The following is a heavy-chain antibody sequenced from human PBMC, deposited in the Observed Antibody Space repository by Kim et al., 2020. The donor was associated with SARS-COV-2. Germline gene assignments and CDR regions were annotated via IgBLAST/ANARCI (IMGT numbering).Heavy chain of an antibody. V-gene: IGHV3-48*02. D-gene: IGHD3-22*01. J-gene: IGHJ6*02. CDR3: ARGFRDTMIVVVIPYYYYYGMDV. Sequence: GGSLRLSCAASGFTFSSYSMNWVRQAPGKGLEWVSYISSSSSTIYYADSVKGRFTISRDNAKNSLYLQMNSLRDEDTAVYYCARGFRDTMIVVVIPYYYYYGMDVWGQGTTVTVSS. CDR2: ISSSSSTI. CDR1: GFTFSSYS.